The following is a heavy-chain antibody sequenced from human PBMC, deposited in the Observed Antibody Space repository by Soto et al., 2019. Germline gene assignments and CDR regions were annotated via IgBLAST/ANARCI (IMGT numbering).Heavy chain of an antibody. D-gene: IGHD3-10*01. CDR1: GFNLDSYA. Sequence: VESGGGVVQPGRSLRLSCAASGFNLDSYAMNWVRQAPGKGHEWVATISYDGKNIYYADFVRGRFTISKDNSTNTLHLRLISLIPEDTAIYYCARDYGVLPADRFQYWGQGTLVTVSS. CDR2: ISYDGKNI. CDR3: ARDYGVLPADRFQY. J-gene: IGHJ1*01. V-gene: IGHV3-30*03.